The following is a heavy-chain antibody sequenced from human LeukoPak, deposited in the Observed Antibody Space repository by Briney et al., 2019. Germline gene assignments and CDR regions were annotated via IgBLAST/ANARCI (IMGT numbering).Heavy chain of an antibody. J-gene: IGHJ4*02. CDR1: GFTFTVYY. Sequence: ASVKVSCKASGFTFTVYYMHWVRQAPGQGLEWMGWINPNSGGTVYAQKFRGRVTMTRDTSISTAYMELSRLRSDDTAVYYCARDYDRSGYYPDYWGQGTLVTVSS. V-gene: IGHV1-2*02. D-gene: IGHD3-22*01. CDR3: ARDYDRSGYYPDY. CDR2: INPNSGGT.